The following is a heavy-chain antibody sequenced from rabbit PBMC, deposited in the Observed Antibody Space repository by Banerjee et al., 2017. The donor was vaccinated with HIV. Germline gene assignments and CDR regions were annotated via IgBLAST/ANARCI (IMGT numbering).Heavy chain of an antibody. V-gene: IGHV1S47*01. CDR3: VRGASGSGYYSL. D-gene: IGHD1-1*01. CDR1: GFDFSSYA. Sequence: QEQLVESGGGLVQPGGSLKLSCKASGFDFSSYAMSWVRQAPGKGLEWIGYIDLLFGTTYYANWVNGRFTISSHNAQNTLYLQLYSLTVADTATYFCVRGASGSGYYSLWGPGTLVTVS. J-gene: IGHJ4*01. CDR2: IDLLFGTT.